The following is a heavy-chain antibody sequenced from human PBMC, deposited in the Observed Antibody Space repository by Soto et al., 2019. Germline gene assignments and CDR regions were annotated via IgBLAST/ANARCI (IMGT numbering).Heavy chain of an antibody. CDR3: AKDIGQYSYGPFDY. D-gene: IGHD5-18*01. J-gene: IGHJ4*02. Sequence: GGSLRLSCAASGFTFDDYAMHWVRQAPGKGLEWVSGISWNSGSIGYADSVKGRFTISRDNAKNSLYLQMNSLRAEDTALYYCAKDIGQYSYGPFDYWGQGTLVTLSS. V-gene: IGHV3-9*01. CDR2: ISWNSGSI. CDR1: GFTFDDYA.